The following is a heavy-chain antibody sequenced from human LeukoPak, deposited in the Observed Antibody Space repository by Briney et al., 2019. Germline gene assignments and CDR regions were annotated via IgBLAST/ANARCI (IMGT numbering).Heavy chain of an antibody. J-gene: IGHJ4*02. CDR1: GFTFSSYA. Sequence: GGSLRLSCAASGFTFSSYAMHWVRQAPGQGLEWMGWINPNSGGTNYAQKFQGRVTMTRDTSISTAYMELSRLRSDDTAVYYCARESIVGATYDYWGQGTLVTVSS. CDR3: ARESIVGATYDY. V-gene: IGHV1-2*02. CDR2: INPNSGGT. D-gene: IGHD1-26*01.